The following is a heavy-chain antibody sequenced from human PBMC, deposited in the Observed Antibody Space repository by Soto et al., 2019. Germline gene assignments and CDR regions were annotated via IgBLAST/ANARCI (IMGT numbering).Heavy chain of an antibody. V-gene: IGHV4-59*01. D-gene: IGHD6-13*01. CDR2: IDYSGTT. CDR3: ARGVLEAAASKPFDL. Sequence: SETLSLTCTVSNGSISDYYWTWIRQPPGKGLEWIGYIDYSGTTHYSPSLKSRVTISVDTSKNQFSLKLTSVTAADTAVYYCARGVLEAAASKPFDLWGRGTMVTVSS. CDR1: NGSISDYY. J-gene: IGHJ3*01.